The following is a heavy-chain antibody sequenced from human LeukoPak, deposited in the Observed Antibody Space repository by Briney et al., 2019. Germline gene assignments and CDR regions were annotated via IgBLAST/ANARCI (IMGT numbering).Heavy chain of an antibody. Sequence: ASVKVSCKASGYTFTSYGISWVRQAPGQGLEWMGWISAYNGNTNYAQKLQGRVTMTTDTSTSTAYMELRSLRSDGTAVYYCARARITIFGVVEGLFDYWGQGTLVTVSS. CDR3: ARARITIFGVVEGLFDY. CDR2: ISAYNGNT. V-gene: IGHV1-18*01. CDR1: GYTFTSYG. J-gene: IGHJ4*02. D-gene: IGHD3-3*01.